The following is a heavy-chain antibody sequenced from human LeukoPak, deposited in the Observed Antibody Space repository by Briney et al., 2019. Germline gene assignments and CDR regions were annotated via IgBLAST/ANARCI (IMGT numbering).Heavy chain of an antibody. D-gene: IGHD2-2*01. J-gene: IGHJ4*02. Sequence: GGSLRLSCAASGFTFSSYAMSWVRQAPGKGLEWVSAISGSGGSTYYADSVKGRFTISRDNSKNTLYLQMNSLRAEDTAVYYCAKNYCSSTSCHIDYWGQGTLVTVSS. CDR2: ISGSGGST. V-gene: IGHV3-23*01. CDR1: GFTFSSYA. CDR3: AKNYCSSTSCHIDY.